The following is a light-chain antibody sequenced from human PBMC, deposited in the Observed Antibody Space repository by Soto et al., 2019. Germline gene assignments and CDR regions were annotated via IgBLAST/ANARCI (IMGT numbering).Light chain of an antibody. CDR1: QSVSSN. CDR3: QQYGTTPYT. CDR2: GAS. V-gene: IGKV3-20*01. J-gene: IGKJ5*01. Sequence: EIVLTQSPVTLSLSLGYRATLSCRASQSVSSNLAWYQQKPGQAPRLLIYGASTRATGIPDRFRGSGSGTDFTLTISRLEPEDFAIYYCQQYGTTPYTFGQGTRLEI.